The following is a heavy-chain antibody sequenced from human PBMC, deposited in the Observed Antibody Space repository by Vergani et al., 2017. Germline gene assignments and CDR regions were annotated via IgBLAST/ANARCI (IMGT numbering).Heavy chain of an antibody. V-gene: IGHV3-23*01. J-gene: IGHJ6*02. D-gene: IGHD5-12*01. Sequence: VQLQESGPGLVKPSQTLSLTCTVSGGSINSHNYYWSWIRQPAGKGLEWVSGISGSGGSTYYAGSVKGRFTISRDSSKNTLYLQMNSLSAGDTAVYYCAKANPRNSGYDYLYYYHAMDVWGQGTTVTVSS. CDR2: ISGSGGST. CDR1: GGSINSHNYY. CDR3: AKANPRNSGYDYLYYYHAMDV.